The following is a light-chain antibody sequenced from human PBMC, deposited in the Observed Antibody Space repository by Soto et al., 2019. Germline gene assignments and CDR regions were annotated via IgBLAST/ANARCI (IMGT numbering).Light chain of an antibody. V-gene: IGKV3-15*01. CDR1: QSISSN. J-gene: IGKJ1*01. CDR2: DAS. Sequence: EIEMTQSPVTLSVSPGDTATLSCRASQSISSNLAWYQQKPGQAPRLLIYDASTRATDIPARFSGGGSGTEFTLTTSSLHSEDSALYYCQQYTDWAWTFGQGTKVDIK. CDR3: QQYTDWAWT.